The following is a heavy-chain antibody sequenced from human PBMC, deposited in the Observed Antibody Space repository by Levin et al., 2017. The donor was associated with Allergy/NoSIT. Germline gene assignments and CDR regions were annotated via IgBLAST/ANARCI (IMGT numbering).Heavy chain of an antibody. J-gene: IGHJ6*02. CDR3: TRHSELAVIPRYFYGMDV. D-gene: IGHD3-16*02. Sequence: GGSLRLSCAASGFTFSDNHMDWVRQAPGKGLEWVGFIRSKAYGRTTEYAASVRGRFTISRDDSKTIAYLQMSSLKTEDTAVYYCTRHSELAVIPRYFYGMDVWGQGTTVTVSS. CDR2: IRSKAYGRTT. CDR1: GFTFSDNH. V-gene: IGHV3-49*04.